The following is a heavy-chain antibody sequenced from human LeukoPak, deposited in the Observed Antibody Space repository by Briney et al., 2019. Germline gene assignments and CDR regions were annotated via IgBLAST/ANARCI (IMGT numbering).Heavy chain of an antibody. CDR3: ARAYCSSTSCYTDYYYMDV. Sequence: SQTLSLTCTVSGGSISSGDYYWSWIRQPPGKGLEWIGYIYYSGSTYYNPSLKSRFTISVDTSKNQFSLKLSSVTAADTAVYYCARAYCSSTSCYTDYYYMDVWGKGTTVTVSS. V-gene: IGHV4-30-4*08. CDR1: GGSISSGDYY. J-gene: IGHJ6*03. D-gene: IGHD2-2*02. CDR2: IYYSGST.